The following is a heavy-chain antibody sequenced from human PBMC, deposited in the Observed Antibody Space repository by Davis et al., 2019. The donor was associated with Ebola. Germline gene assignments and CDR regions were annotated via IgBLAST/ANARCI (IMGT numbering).Heavy chain of an antibody. J-gene: IGHJ4*02. CDR1: GFTFSSYA. V-gene: IGHV1-3*01. CDR3: ARNAWLPSLHFDY. CDR2: IHGGNGNR. D-gene: IGHD5-12*01. Sequence: GGSLRLSCAASGFTFSSYAMRWVRQAPGQRLEWMGWIHGGNGNRKYSQKFQGRVTITMDTSASTAYMELSSLRSEDTAVYYCARNAWLPSLHFDYWGQGTRVTVSS.